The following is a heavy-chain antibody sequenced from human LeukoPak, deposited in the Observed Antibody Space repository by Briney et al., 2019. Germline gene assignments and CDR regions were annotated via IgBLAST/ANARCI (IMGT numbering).Heavy chain of an antibody. D-gene: IGHD3-9*01. CDR1: GFTVSSNY. CDR2: IYSGGST. Sequence: GGSLRLSCEASGFTVSSNYMSWVRQAPGKGLEWVSVIYSGGSTYYADSVKGRFTISRDNSKNTLYLQMNSLRAEDTAVYYCARGLGDYDILTGYESYYGMDVWGQGTTVTVSS. J-gene: IGHJ6*02. CDR3: ARGLGDYDILTGYESYYGMDV. V-gene: IGHV3-66*01.